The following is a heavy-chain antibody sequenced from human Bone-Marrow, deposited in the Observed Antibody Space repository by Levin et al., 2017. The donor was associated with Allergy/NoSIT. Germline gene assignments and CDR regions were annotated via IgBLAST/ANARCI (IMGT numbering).Heavy chain of an antibody. J-gene: IGHJ3*02. D-gene: IGHD3-22*01. V-gene: IGHV3-13*01. Sequence: GGSLRLSCSVSGFTFSTYDMHWVRQATGKSLEWVSAIGTAGDTYYSDSVKGRFTISRENAWNSLHLQVNSLRAGDTAVYYCARGRGGYYFDSSGYYFNALDMWGQGTMVTVSS. CDR3: ARGRGGYYFDSSGYYFNALDM. CDR2: IGTAGDT. CDR1: GFTFSTYD.